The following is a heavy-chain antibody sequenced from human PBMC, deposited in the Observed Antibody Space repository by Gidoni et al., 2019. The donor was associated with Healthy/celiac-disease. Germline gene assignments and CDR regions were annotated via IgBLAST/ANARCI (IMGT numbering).Heavy chain of an antibody. CDR1: GYSISSGYY. D-gene: IGHD4-17*01. CDR2: IYHSGST. Sequence: QVQLQESGPGLVKPSETLSLTCAVSGYSISSGYYWGWIRQPPGKGLEWIGSIYHSGSTYYNPSLKSRVTISVDTSKNQFSLKLSSVTAADTAVYYCARDPSYGGNSDVGYWGQGTLVTVSS. V-gene: IGHV4-38-2*02. CDR3: ARDPSYGGNSDVGY. J-gene: IGHJ4*02.